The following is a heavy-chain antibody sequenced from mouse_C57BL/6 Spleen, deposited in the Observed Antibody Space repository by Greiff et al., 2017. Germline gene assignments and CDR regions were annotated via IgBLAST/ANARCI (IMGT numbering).Heavy chain of an antibody. CDR3: TRWDYYGSSWSYYFDY. D-gene: IGHD1-1*01. CDR2: IDPETGGT. V-gene: IGHV1-15*01. CDR1: GYTFTDYE. J-gene: IGHJ2*01. Sequence: QVQLQQSGAELVRPGASVTLSCKASGYTFTDYEMHWVKQTPGHGLEWIGAIDPETGGTAYNQKFKGKAILTADKSSSTAYMELRSLTSEDSAVYYCTRWDYYGSSWSYYFDYWGQGTTLTVSS.